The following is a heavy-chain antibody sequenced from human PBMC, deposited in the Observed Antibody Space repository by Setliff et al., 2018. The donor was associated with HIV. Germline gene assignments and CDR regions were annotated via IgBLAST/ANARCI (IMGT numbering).Heavy chain of an antibody. CDR3: ASPWGGSYYYYGMDV. CDR2: IIPISGTA. J-gene: IGHJ6*02. Sequence: SVKVSCKASGGIFNSFAIRWVRQAPGQGLEWMGGIIPISGTANYAQKFQGRVTITADESTSTAYMELSSLRAEDTAVYYCASPWGGSYYYYGMDVWGQGTTVTVSS. D-gene: IGHD3-16*01. CDR1: GGIFNSFA. V-gene: IGHV1-69*13.